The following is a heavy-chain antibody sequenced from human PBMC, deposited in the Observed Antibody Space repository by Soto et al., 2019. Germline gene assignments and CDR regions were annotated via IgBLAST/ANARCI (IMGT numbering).Heavy chain of an antibody. J-gene: IGHJ4*02. D-gene: IGHD3-22*01. Sequence: GASVKVSCKASGGTFSSYSISWVRQAPGQGLEWMGGIIPIFGTANYAQKFQGRVTITADESTSTAYMELSSLRSEDTAVYYCARESGDSSGYFSRPYDYWGQGTLVTVS. CDR1: GGTFSSYS. CDR2: IIPIFGTA. CDR3: ARESGDSSGYFSRPYDY. V-gene: IGHV1-69*13.